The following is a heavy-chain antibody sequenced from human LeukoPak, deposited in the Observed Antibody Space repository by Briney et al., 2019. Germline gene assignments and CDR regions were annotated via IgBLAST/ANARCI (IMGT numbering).Heavy chain of an antibody. J-gene: IGHJ4*02. CDR2: ISGSGGST. CDR3: AKGVVPAALPYYFDY. D-gene: IGHD2-2*01. CDR1: GFTVSSSY. V-gene: IGHV3-23*01. Sequence: GGSLRLSCAASGFTVSSSYMSWVRQAPGKGLEWVSAISGSGGSTYYADSVKGRFTISRDNSKNTLYLQMNSLRAEDTAVYYCAKGVVPAALPYYFDYWGQGTLVTVSS.